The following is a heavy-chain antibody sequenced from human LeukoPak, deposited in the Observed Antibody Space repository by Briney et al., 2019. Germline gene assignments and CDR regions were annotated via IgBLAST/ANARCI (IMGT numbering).Heavy chain of an antibody. CDR1: GGSIGGYY. D-gene: IGHD4-17*01. CDR2: IYYSGST. J-gene: IGHJ4*02. V-gene: IGHV4-59*01. CDR3: ARAANDYGDFRY. Sequence: SETLSLTCTVSGGSIGGYYWSWIRQPPGMGLEWIGYIYYSGSTNYNPSLKSRVTISVDTSKNQFSLKLSSVTAADTAVYYCARAANDYGDFRYWGQGTLVTVSS.